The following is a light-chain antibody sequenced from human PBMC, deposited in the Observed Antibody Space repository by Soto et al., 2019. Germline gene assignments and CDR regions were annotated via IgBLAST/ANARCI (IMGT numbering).Light chain of an antibody. CDR2: KAS. CDR1: QSINYW. V-gene: IGKV1-5*03. CDR3: QQYNSYSSYT. Sequence: DIQMTQSPSTLSASVGDRVTITCRASQSINYWLAWYQQTPGKAPKLLIYKASNLQSGVPSRFSGSASGTEFTLTISSLQPNDFATYYCQQYNSYSSYTFGQGTKLEIK. J-gene: IGKJ2*01.